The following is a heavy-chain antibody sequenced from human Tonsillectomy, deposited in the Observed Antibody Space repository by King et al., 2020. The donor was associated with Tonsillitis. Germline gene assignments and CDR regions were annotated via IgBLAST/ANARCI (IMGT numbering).Heavy chain of an antibody. J-gene: IGHJ1*01. V-gene: IGHV3-43*01. D-gene: IGHD2/OR15-2a*01. Sequence: VQLVESGGVVVQPGGSLRLSCVASGFTFDDYSMHWVRHAPGEGLEWVSLITRDGGSAYYRDSVKGRFTISRDKSKNSLYLQMNSLRTEDTALYYCAKEQKKYFAAWGQRTLVSVS. CDR2: ITRDGGSA. CDR1: GFTFDDYS. CDR3: AKEQKKYFAA.